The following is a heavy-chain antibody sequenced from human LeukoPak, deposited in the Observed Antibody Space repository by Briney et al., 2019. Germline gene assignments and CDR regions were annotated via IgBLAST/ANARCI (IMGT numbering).Heavy chain of an antibody. J-gene: IGHJ4*02. Sequence: GASVKVSCKASGYTFTSYYMHWVRQAPGQGLEWMGLINPSGGSASYAQKFQGRVTMTRDTSTSTVYMELSSLRSEDTAVYYCARDAGYSYGTNKALDYWGQGTLVTVSS. V-gene: IGHV1-46*01. D-gene: IGHD5-18*01. CDR3: ARDAGYSYGTNKALDY. CDR2: INPSGGSA. CDR1: GYTFTSYY.